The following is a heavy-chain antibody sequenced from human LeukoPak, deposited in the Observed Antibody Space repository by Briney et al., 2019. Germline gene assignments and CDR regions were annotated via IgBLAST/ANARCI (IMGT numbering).Heavy chain of an antibody. CDR3: ARDYGGNSGNCFDY. Sequence: GGSLRLSCAASGFTFSSYWMSWVRQAPGKGLEWVANIKQDGSEKYYVDSVKGRFTISRDNAKSSLYLQMNSLRAEDTAVYYCARDYGGNSGNCFDYWGQGTLVTVSS. V-gene: IGHV3-7*01. D-gene: IGHD4-23*01. CDR1: GFTFSSYW. J-gene: IGHJ4*02. CDR2: IKQDGSEK.